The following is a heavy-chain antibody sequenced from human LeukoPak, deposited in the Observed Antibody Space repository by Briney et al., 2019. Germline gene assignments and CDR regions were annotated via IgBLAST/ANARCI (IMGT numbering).Heavy chain of an antibody. V-gene: IGHV3-53*01. CDR1: GFTVSSKY. J-gene: IGHJ4*02. Sequence: GGSLRLSCAASGFTVSSKYMSWVRQAPGKGLEWVSIIYTDGSTYYADSVEGRFTFSRDNAKNTLYLQMNSLRAEDTAVYYCTRYLSGGFDSWGQGTLVTVSS. CDR3: TRYLSGGFDS. D-gene: IGHD2-15*01. CDR2: IYTDGST.